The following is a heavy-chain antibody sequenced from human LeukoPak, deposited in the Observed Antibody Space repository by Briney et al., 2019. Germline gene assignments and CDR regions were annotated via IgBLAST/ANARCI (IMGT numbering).Heavy chain of an antibody. CDR1: GVNFSIYA. CDR2: ISSNGGTT. CDR3: ARELPLSGSFDY. J-gene: IGHJ4*02. D-gene: IGHD3-10*01. V-gene: IGHV3-64*01. Sequence: GGTLRLSCAASGVNFSIYAMHWVPHAPGEGLEYVSVISSNGGTTYSTNPVKGRAPFSRANSKNTLSLLMGSLPAEAMPVYCCARELPLSGSFDYWGEGAQVTV.